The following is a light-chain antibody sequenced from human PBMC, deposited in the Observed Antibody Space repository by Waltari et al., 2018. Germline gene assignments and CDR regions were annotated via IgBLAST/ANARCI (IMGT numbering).Light chain of an antibody. CDR1: QSLVHSDGNTY. V-gene: IGKV2-30*02. J-gene: IGKJ2*01. CDR2: KVS. Sequence: DVVMTQSPLSLPVTPGQPASISCRSSQSLVHSDGNTYLNWVRQRPGQSPRRLIYKVSHRDSGVPDRFSGSGSGTDFTLTINRVEAEDVGLYYCMQGTHWPYTFGQGTKLEIK. CDR3: MQGTHWPYT.